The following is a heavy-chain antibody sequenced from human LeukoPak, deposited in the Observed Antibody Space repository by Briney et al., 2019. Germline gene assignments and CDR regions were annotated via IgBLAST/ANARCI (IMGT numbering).Heavy chain of an antibody. CDR1: GYTFTGYY. D-gene: IGHD7-27*01. J-gene: IGHJ4*02. CDR3: ARFDQDWGTFDY. Sequence: ASVKVSCKASGYTFTGYYMHWVRQAPGQGRDWMGWIHPNSGDTNSVQKFQGRVTMTRDTSITTAYMELSLRSDDTAVYYCARFDQDWGTFDYWGQGTVVTVSS. V-gene: IGHV1-2*02. CDR2: IHPNSGDT.